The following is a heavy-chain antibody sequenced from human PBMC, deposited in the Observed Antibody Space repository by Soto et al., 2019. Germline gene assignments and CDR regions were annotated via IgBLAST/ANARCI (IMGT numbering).Heavy chain of an antibody. D-gene: IGHD5-12*01. CDR2: IWIDGSNK. CDR3: ARALFPDVDIYAMDV. V-gene: IGHV3-33*01. J-gene: IGHJ6*02. CDR1: GFTFRDHA. Sequence: QVQLVESGGGVVQPGRSLRLSCAASGFTFRDHAMHWVRQAPGKGLEWLAIIWIDGSNKFYAGSVQGRFTISRDNSKNRVYRQKNTLSAEDTAVYYCARALFPDVDIYAMDVWGQGTTVTVSS.